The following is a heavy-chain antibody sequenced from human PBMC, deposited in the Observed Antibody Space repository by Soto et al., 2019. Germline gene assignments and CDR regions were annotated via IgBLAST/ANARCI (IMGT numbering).Heavy chain of an antibody. J-gene: IGHJ5*02. Sequence: GGSLRLSCAASGLTFSSYWMHWVRQVPGKGLVWVSRTNEDGTTINYADSVRGRFTISRDNAKNTLYLQMNSLRAEDTAVYYCARDGGFDPWGQGTLVTVSS. V-gene: IGHV3-74*01. CDR1: GLTFSSYW. CDR2: TNEDGTTI. CDR3: ARDGGFDP. D-gene: IGHD3-16*01.